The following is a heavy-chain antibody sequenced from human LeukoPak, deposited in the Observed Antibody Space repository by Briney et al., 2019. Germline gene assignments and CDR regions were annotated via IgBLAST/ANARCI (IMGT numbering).Heavy chain of an antibody. D-gene: IGHD3-22*01. CDR3: ARDYFDSSAYWQDL. Sequence: SETLSLTCTVSGGSISSYYWSWIRQPPGKGLEWIGYIYYSGSTNYNPSLKSRVTISVDTSKNQFSLKLSSVTAADTAVYFCARDYFDSSAYWQDLWGQGTLVTVSS. CDR1: GGSISSYY. J-gene: IGHJ1*01. CDR2: IYYSGST. V-gene: IGHV4-59*12.